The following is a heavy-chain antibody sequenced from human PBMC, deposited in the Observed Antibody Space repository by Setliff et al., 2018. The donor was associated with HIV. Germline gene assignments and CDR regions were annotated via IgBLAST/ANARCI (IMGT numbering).Heavy chain of an antibody. CDR1: GFTFNDYA. CDR3: VKNLYTEMWGETFDS. Sequence: GGSLRLSCAASGFTFNDYAMHWVRQAPGKGLEWVAVIWHDGSNQYYADSVKGRFTISRDNSRNTQYLQMNSLSVEDTAVYYCVKNLYTEMWGETFDSWGRGTLVTVSS. D-gene: IGHD3-16*01. CDR2: IWHDGSNQ. J-gene: IGHJ4*02. V-gene: IGHV3-33*06.